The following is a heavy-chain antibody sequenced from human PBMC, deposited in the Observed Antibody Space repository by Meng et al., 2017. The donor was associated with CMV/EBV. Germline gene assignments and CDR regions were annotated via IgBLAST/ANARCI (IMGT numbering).Heavy chain of an antibody. CDR1: GFTFSSYA. CDR2: ISYDGSNK. J-gene: IGHJ6*02. V-gene: IGHV3-30-3*01. Sequence: GESLKISCAASGFTFSSYAMHWVRQAPGKGLEWVAVISYDGSNKYYADSVKGRFTISRDNAKNSLYLQMNSLRAEDTAVYYCARDHPFGVVTPDPYYYYGMDVWGQGTTVTVSS. D-gene: IGHD3-3*01. CDR3: ARDHPFGVVTPDPYYYYGMDV.